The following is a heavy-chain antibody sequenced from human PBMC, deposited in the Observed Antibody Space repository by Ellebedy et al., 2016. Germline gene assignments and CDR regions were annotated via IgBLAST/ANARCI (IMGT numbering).Heavy chain of an antibody. Sequence: SETLSLTXTVSGGSISSYYWSWIRQPPGKGLEWIGHIYYSGNTNYNPSLTSRVTISLDTSENQFSLKLTSVTAADTAVYYCAREQWQGTWGQGTLVTVSS. CDR3: AREQWQGT. D-gene: IGHD6-19*01. V-gene: IGHV4-59*01. CDR2: IYYSGNT. CDR1: GGSISSYY. J-gene: IGHJ4*02.